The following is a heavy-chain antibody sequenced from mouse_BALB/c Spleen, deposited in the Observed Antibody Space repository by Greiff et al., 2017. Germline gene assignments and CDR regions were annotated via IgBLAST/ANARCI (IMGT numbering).Heavy chain of an antibody. CDR1: GFTFSDYY. CDR2: ISDGGSYT. Sequence: VQLKESGGGLVKPGGSLKLSCAASGFTFSDYYMYWVRQTPEKRLEWVATISDGGSYTYYPDSVKGRFTISRDNAKNNLYLQMSSLKSEDTAMYYCARVDYDGFAMDYWGQGTSVTVSS. V-gene: IGHV5-4*02. D-gene: IGHD2-3*01. J-gene: IGHJ4*01. CDR3: ARVDYDGFAMDY.